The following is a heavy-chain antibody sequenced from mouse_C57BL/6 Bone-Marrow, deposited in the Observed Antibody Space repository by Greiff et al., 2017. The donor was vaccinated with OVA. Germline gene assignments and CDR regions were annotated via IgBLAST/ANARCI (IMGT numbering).Heavy chain of an antibody. CDR3: ARNAYYGSSWAMDY. CDR2: IDPSDSYT. J-gene: IGHJ4*01. CDR1: GYTFTSYW. V-gene: IGHV1-59*01. Sequence: VQLQQPGAELVRPGPSVKLSCKASGYTFTSYWMHWVKQRPGQGLEWIGVIDPSDSYTNYNQKFKGKATLTVDTSSSTAYMQLSSLTSEDSAVYYCARNAYYGSSWAMDYWGQGTSVTVSS. D-gene: IGHD1-1*01.